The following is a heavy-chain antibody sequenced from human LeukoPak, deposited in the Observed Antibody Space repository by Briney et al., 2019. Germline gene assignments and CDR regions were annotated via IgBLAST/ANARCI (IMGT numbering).Heavy chain of an antibody. J-gene: IGHJ3*02. CDR3: ARDPYYYDSDAFDI. CDR1: GYSISSGYY. CDR2: IYHSGST. V-gene: IGHV4-38-2*02. Sequence: SETLSLTCTVSGYSISSGYYWGWIRQPPGKGLEWIGSIYHSGSTYYNPSLKSRVTISVDTSKNQLSLKLSSVTAADTAVYYCARDPYYYDSDAFDIWGQGTMVTVSS. D-gene: IGHD3-22*01.